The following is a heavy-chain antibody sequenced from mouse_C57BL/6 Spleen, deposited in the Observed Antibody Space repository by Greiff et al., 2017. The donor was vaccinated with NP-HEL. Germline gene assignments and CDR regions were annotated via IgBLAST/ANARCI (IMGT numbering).Heavy chain of an antibody. J-gene: IGHJ2*01. V-gene: IGHV1-52*01. CDR3: ARDGSSEGNFDY. Sequence: VQLQQPGAELVRPGSSVKLSCKASGYTFTSYWMHWVKQRPIQGLEWIGNIDPSDSETHYNQKFKDKATLTVDKSSSIAYMQLSSLTSEDSAVYYCARDGSSEGNFDYWGQGTTLTVSS. CDR2: IDPSDSET. CDR1: GYTFTSYW. D-gene: IGHD1-1*01.